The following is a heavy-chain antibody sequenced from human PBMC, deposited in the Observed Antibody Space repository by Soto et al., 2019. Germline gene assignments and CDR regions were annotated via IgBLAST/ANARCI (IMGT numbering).Heavy chain of an antibody. J-gene: IGHJ4*02. CDR2: ISGSGGST. D-gene: IGHD2-15*01. Sequence: WGSLLIACAGSVFTFRIYAMSWVRQAPGKGLDLVAAISGSGGSTDYTDSVKGRFTISRDNSKNTLYLQMNNLRDEDTAVYYCVKVVETGQQKVSDTRPYFDYWGQGTMVTVSS. V-gene: IGHV3-23*01. CDR1: VFTFRIYA. CDR3: VKVVETGQQKVSDTRPYFDY.